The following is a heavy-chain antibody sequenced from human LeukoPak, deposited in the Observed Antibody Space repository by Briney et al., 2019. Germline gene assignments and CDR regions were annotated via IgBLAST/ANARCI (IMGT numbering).Heavy chain of an antibody. V-gene: IGHV3-48*04. CDR1: GFTFSSYA. D-gene: IGHD6-19*01. J-gene: IGHJ5*02. CDR2: ISSSGSTI. Sequence: PGGSLRLSCAASGFTFSSYAMSWIRQAPGKGLEWVSYISSSGSTIYYADSVKGRFTISRDNAKNSLYLQMNSLRAEDTAVYYCARETYSSGWYDWFDPWGQGTLVTVSS. CDR3: ARETYSSGWYDWFDP.